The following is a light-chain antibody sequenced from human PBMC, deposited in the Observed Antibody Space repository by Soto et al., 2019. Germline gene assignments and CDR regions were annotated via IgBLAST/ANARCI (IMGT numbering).Light chain of an antibody. CDR3: SSYTTSNTRQIV. V-gene: IGLV2-14*03. CDR1: SSDVGGYNY. Sequence: QSALTQPASVSGSPGQSITISCTGTSSDVGGYNYVSWYQHHPGKAPKLIIYDVTNRPSGVSNPFSGSKSGNTASLTISGLQPEDEADYYCSSYTTSNTRQIVSGTGTKVTVL. CDR2: DVT. J-gene: IGLJ1*01.